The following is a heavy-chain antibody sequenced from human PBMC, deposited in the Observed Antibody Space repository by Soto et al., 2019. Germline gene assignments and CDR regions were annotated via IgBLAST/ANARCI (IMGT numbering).Heavy chain of an antibody. CDR3: ARRERTKMWVPGREGFDI. Sequence: SETLSLTCAVYGGSFSGSYWNWIRQPPEKGLDWIGEISHSGSTNYSPSLKSRVTISIDSSKNLFSLKLSSVTAADTAVYFCARRERTKMWVPGREGFDIWGQGTMVTVSS. J-gene: IGHJ3*02. CDR1: GGSFSGSY. CDR2: ISHSGST. D-gene: IGHD1-26*01. V-gene: IGHV4-34*01.